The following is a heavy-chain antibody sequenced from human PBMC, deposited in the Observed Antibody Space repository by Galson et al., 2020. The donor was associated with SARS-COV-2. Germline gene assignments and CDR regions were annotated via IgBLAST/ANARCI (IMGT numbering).Heavy chain of an antibody. J-gene: IGHJ6*02. CDR3: ARARLSTSPENYYYFYGMDV. CDR1: GFIFSSYA. V-gene: IGHV3-30*04. Sequence: GGSLRLSCAASGFIFSSYAMYWVRQAPGKGLEWVAAISYDGINNYFVDSVKGRFTISRDNSKNTLDLQLHSLGAEDTAVYYCARARLSTSPENYYYFYGMDVWGQGPTVTVSS. CDR2: ISYDGINN. D-gene: IGHD6-6*01.